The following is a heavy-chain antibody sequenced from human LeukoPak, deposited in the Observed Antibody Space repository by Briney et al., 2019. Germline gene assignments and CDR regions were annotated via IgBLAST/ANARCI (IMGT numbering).Heavy chain of an antibody. D-gene: IGHD5-18*01. CDR2: INPNSGGT. Sequence: ASVKVSCKASGYTFTGYYMHWVRQAPGQGLEWMGWINPNSGGTNYAQKFQGRVTMTRDTSISTAYMELSRLRSDDTAVYYCARDALRGSSYGPYYYYGMDVWGQGTTVTVSS. CDR3: ARDALRGSSYGPYYYYGMDV. J-gene: IGHJ6*02. V-gene: IGHV1-2*02. CDR1: GYTFTGYY.